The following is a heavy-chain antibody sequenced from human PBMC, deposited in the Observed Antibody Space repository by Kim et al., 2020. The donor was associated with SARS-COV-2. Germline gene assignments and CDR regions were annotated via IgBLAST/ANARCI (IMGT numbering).Heavy chain of an antibody. Sequence: SVKGRFTISRDNAKNTLYLQMNSLRPEDTAVYYCARAGDYDFSGYSGFFHHWGQGALVTVSS. V-gene: IGHV3-74*01. D-gene: IGHD3-22*01. J-gene: IGHJ1*01. CDR3: ARAGDYDFSGYSGFFHH.